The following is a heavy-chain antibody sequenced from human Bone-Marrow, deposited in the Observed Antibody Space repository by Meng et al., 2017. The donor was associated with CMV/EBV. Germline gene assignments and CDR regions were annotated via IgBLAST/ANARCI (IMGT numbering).Heavy chain of an antibody. D-gene: IGHD2-21*02. V-gene: IGHV3-21*01. Sequence: GESLKISCAASGFTFSSYSMNWVRQAPGKGLEWVSSISSSSSCIYYADSVKGRFTISRDNAKNSLYLQMNSLRAEDTAVYYCARDVKHGWRPVFDPWGQGTLVTVSS. CDR3: ARDVKHGWRPVFDP. J-gene: IGHJ5*02. CDR1: GFTFSSYS. CDR2: ISSSSSCI.